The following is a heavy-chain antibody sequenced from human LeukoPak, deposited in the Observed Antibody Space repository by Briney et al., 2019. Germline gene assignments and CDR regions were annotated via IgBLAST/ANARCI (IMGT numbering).Heavy chain of an antibody. CDR3: ASWALRERLQYYDSSGYYST. Sequence: QSGGSLRLSCAASGFTFSSYGMHWVRQAPGKGLEWVAFIRYDGSNKYYADSVKGRFTISRDNSKNTLYLQMNSLRAEDTAVYYCASWALRERLQYYDSSGYYSTWGQGTLVTVSS. CDR2: IRYDGSNK. V-gene: IGHV3-30*02. CDR1: GFTFSSYG. D-gene: IGHD3-22*01. J-gene: IGHJ5*02.